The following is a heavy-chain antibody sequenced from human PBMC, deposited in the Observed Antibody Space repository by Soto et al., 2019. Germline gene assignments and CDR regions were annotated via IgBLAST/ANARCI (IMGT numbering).Heavy chain of an antibody. CDR1: GGSIRSSNW. V-gene: IGHV4-4*02. CDR2: IYHSGST. CDR3: ARASRKAARSPLNY. Sequence: QVQLQESGPGLVKPSGTLSLTCAVSGGSIRSSNWWSWVRQPPGKGLEWIGEIYHSGSTNYNPYLKSRVTISVDKSKNQFSLKLSSVTAAATAVYYCARASRKAARSPLNYWGQGTLVTVSS. J-gene: IGHJ4*02. D-gene: IGHD6-6*01.